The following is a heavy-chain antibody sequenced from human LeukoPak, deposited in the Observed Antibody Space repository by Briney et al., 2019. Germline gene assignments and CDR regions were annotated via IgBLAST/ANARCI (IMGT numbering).Heavy chain of an antibody. CDR1: GFTFSSYW. J-gene: IGHJ4*02. V-gene: IGHV3-74*01. Sequence: QPGGSLRLSCAASGFTFSSYWMYWVRQAPGKGLVWVSRINSDGSSTSYADSVKGRFTISRDNAKNTLYLQMNSLRAEDTAVYYCARVGWYYDSSGLANFDYWGQGTLVTVSS. CDR2: INSDGSST. CDR3: ARVGWYYDSSGLANFDY. D-gene: IGHD3-22*01.